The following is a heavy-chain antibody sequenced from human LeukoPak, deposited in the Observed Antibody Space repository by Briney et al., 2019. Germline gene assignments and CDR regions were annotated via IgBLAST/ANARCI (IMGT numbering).Heavy chain of an antibody. J-gene: IGHJ4*02. CDR1: GGSFSGYY. V-gene: IGHV4-34*01. CDR2: INHSGST. CDR3: VRGSLITVVRGVIIINYFDY. D-gene: IGHD3-10*01. Sequence: PSETLSLTCAVYGGSFSGYYWSWIRQPPGKGLEWIGEINHSGSTNYNPSLESRVTISVETSKNQFSLKLSSVTAADTAVYYCVRGSLITVVRGVIIINYFDYWGQGTLVTVSS.